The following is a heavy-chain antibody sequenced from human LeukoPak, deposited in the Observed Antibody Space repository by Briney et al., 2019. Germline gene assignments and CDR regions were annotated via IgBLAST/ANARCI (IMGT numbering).Heavy chain of an antibody. CDR1: GFTFSSYW. Sequence: PGGSLRLSCAASGFTFSSYWMSWVRQAPGKGLEWVANIKQDGSEKYYVDSVKGRFTISRDNAKNSLYLQMNSLRAEDTAVYYCARDGRYCSSTSCYPGYGMDAWGQGTTVTVSS. V-gene: IGHV3-7*03. CDR3: ARDGRYCSSTSCYPGYGMDA. D-gene: IGHD2-2*01. CDR2: IKQDGSEK. J-gene: IGHJ6*02.